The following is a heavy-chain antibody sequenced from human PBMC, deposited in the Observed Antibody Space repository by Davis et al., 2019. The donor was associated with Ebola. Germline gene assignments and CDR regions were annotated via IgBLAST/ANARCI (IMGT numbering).Heavy chain of an antibody. Sequence: GGFLRLSCAASGFTFSSYSMNWVRQAPGKGLEWVSSISSSSSYIYYADSVKGRFTISRDNAKNSLYLQMNSLRAEDTAVYYCARSSIAARPGYYYGMDVWGQGTTVTVSS. CDR2: ISSSSSYI. D-gene: IGHD6-6*01. J-gene: IGHJ6*02. V-gene: IGHV3-21*01. CDR3: ARSSIAARPGYYYGMDV. CDR1: GFTFSSYS.